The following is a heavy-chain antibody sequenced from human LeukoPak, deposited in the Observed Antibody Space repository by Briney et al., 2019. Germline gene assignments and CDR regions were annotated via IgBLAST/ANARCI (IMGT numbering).Heavy chain of an antibody. D-gene: IGHD2-21*02. CDR2: IWYDGSNK. CDR1: GFTFSSYV. V-gene: IGHV3-33*01. CDR3: ARDPDMTD. Sequence: GGSLRLSCGASGFTFSSYVMHWVRQAPGKGLELVAVIWYDGSNKYYADSVKGRFTISRDNSKNTLFLQMNSLRAEDTAVYYCARDPDMTDWGQGTLVTDSS. J-gene: IGHJ4*02.